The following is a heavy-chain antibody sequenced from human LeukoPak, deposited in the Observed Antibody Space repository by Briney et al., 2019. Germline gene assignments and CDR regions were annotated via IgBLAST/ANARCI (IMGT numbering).Heavy chain of an antibody. J-gene: IGHJ4*02. CDR2: INHSGST. D-gene: IGHD5-12*01. CDR1: GESFSGYY. V-gene: IGHV4-34*01. CDR3: VRAEYSGYDHQHYFDF. Sequence: PSETLSLTCAVYGESFSGYYWNWIRQPPGKGLEWIGEINHSGSTNYNASLKSRVTISVDTSKIQFSLKLSSVTAADTAVYYCVRAEYSGYDHQHYFDFWGQGTLVTVSS.